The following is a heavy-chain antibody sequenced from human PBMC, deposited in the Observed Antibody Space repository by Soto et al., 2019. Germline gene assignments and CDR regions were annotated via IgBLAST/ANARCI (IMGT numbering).Heavy chain of an antibody. Sequence: PGGSLRLSCAASGFTFSNAWMSWVRQAPGKGLEWVGRIKSKTDGGTTDYAAPVKGRFTISRDDSKNTLYLQMNSLKTEDTAVYYCTTDSGGYEEYYYGMDVWGQGTTVTVSS. CDR3: TTDSGGYEEYYYGMDV. CDR2: IKSKTDGGTT. J-gene: IGHJ6*02. V-gene: IGHV3-15*01. D-gene: IGHD5-12*01. CDR1: GFTFSNAW.